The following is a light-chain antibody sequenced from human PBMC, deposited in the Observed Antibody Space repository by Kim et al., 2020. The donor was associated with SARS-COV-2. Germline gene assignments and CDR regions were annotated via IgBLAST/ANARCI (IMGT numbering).Light chain of an antibody. CDR1: TGAVTSGYY. Sequence: PGVKVTLTRASNTGAVTSGYYPTWFHLKPGQAPRSMIHTASGRHSWTPARYSGSLLGGKSALTLSGVQPEDEAEYYCLLYYGGVWVFGGGTQLTVL. J-gene: IGLJ3*02. CDR3: LLYYGGVWV. V-gene: IGLV7-43*01. CDR2: TAS.